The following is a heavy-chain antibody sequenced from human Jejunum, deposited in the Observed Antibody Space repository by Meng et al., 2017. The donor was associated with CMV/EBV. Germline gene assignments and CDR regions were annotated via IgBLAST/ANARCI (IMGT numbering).Heavy chain of an antibody. Sequence: SVSSDRFYWGWIRQPPGKGLEWIGQINHSGSASYNPSLRRRVTISEDTSKNQFSLRLTSVTAADTAIYYCARTYCGSSNCYPFDYWGQGELVTVSS. CDR3: ARTYCGSSNCYPFDY. V-gene: IGHV4-61*01. CDR2: INHSGSA. J-gene: IGHJ4*02. CDR1: SVSSDRFY. D-gene: IGHD2-2*01.